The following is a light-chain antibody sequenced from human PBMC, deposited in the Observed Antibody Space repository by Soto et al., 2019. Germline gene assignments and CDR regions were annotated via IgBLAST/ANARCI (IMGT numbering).Light chain of an antibody. J-gene: IGKJ1*01. CDR2: GVS. CDR1: QTVNRNY. CDR3: QQYIASPRT. V-gene: IGKV3-20*01. Sequence: EIVLTQSTGTLALSLGDEATLSCTASQTVNRNYLAWYLQKPAQPPRLLIYGVSNRAPGVPDRFSGGGSGTEFTRTTARLGPDEFGTYYCQQYIASPRTFGQGTRLEVK.